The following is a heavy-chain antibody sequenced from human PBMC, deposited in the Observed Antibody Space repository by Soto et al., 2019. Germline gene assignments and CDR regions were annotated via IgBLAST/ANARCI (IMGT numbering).Heavy chain of an antibody. V-gene: IGHV4-39*01. CDR1: GDSISSGRYY. D-gene: IGHD3-16*02. CDR2: FYSQTT. CDR3: ARHEKRTYNYRFDYFHG. Sequence: SETLSLTCTVSGDSISSGRYYWGWIRQPPGKGLEWIGSFYSQTTYYSPPLKSRVTISVDTSEHHLSLKLTSVTAADTDMYYCARHEKRTYNYRFDYFHGWGQGTLVTVSS. J-gene: IGHJ4*02.